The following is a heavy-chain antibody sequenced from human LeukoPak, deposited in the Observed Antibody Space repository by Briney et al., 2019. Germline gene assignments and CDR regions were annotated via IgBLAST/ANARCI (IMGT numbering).Heavy chain of an antibody. CDR1: GGSFSSSNYN. D-gene: IGHD4-17*01. V-gene: IGHV4-39*07. Sequence: SETLSLTCTVSGGSFSSSNYNWGWIRQPPGKGLEWIGTIYYTGSTYYNPSLKSRVTISVDTSKKHFSLKLNSVTAADTAVYYCARDNYGDYLGYWGQGTLVTVSS. CDR3: ARDNYGDYLGY. CDR2: IYYTGST. J-gene: IGHJ4*02.